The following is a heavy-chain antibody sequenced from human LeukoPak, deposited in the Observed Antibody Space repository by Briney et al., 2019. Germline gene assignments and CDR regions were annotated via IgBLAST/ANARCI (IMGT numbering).Heavy chain of an antibody. Sequence: AGGSLRLSCAASGFTFNDYYMSWIRQAPGKGLEWVSYISSSSSYTNYADSVKGRFTISRDNAKNSLYLQMNSLRAEDTAVYYCARPLGTGAFGELSWGQGTLVTVSS. J-gene: IGHJ5*02. CDR3: ARPLGTGAFGELS. D-gene: IGHD3-10*01. V-gene: IGHV3-11*06. CDR1: GFTFNDYY. CDR2: ISSSSSYT.